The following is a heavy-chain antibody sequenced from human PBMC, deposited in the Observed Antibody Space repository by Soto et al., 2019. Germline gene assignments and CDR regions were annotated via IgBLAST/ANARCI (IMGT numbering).Heavy chain of an antibody. CDR2: ISGSGGST. CDR1: GFTFSSYA. Sequence: GGSLRLSCAASGFTFSSYAMSWVRQAPGKGLEWVSAISGSGGSTYYTDSVKGRFTISRDNSKNTRYLQMNSLRAEDTAVYYCAKEQNVVVVAAFDYWGQGTLVTVSS. CDR3: AKEQNVVVVAAFDY. V-gene: IGHV3-23*01. D-gene: IGHD2-15*01. J-gene: IGHJ4*02.